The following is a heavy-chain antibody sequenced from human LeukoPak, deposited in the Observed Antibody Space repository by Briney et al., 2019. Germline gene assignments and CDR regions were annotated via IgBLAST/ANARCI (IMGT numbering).Heavy chain of an antibody. D-gene: IGHD3-22*01. CDR3: ARDWSFGEYYYDSSLTSLDY. Sequence: QSGGSLRLSCAASGFTFSSYWMSWVRQAPGKGLEWVANIKQDGSEKYYVDSVKGRFTISRDNAKNSLYLQMNSLRAEDTAVYYCARDWSFGEYYYDSSLTSLDYWGQGTLVTVSS. CDR1: GFTFSSYW. J-gene: IGHJ4*02. V-gene: IGHV3-7*01. CDR2: IKQDGSEK.